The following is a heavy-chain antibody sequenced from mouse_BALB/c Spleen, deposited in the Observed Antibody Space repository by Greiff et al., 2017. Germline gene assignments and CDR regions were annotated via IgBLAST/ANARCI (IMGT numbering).Heavy chain of an antibody. CDR2: ISYSGST. J-gene: IGHJ3*01. V-gene: IGHV3-2*02. D-gene: IGHD1-1*01. CDR1: GYSITSDYA. Sequence: EVKLVESGPGLVKPSQSLSLTCTVTGYSITSDYAWNWIRQFPGNKLEWMGYISYSGSTSYNPSLKSRISITRDTSKNQFFLQLNSVTTEDTATYYCVLNYYGSSYGFAYWGQGTLVTVSA. CDR3: VLNYYGSSYGFAY.